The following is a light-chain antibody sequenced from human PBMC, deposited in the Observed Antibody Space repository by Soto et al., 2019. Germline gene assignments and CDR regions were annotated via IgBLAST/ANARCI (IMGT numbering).Light chain of an antibody. Sequence: DIQITQSPSAMSVSVGDRVTITCRASQGISNHLVWFQQKPGEVPKRLIYDASSLQTGAPSRFSGSGSGTDFTLTISSLQPEDFATYYCLQHNNFPLTFGQGTRLEIK. J-gene: IGKJ5*01. CDR1: QGISNH. CDR2: DAS. V-gene: IGKV1-17*03. CDR3: LQHNNFPLT.